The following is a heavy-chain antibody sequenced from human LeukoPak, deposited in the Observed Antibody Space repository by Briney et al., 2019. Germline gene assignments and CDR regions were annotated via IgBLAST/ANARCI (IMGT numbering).Heavy chain of an antibody. Sequence: GGSLRLSCAASGFTVSSNYMSWVRQAPGKGLGWVSVIYSDDSTYYADSVKGRFTISRHNSKNTLYLQMNSLRAEDTAVYYCARGGYSGYDRDAFDIWGQGTMVTVSS. J-gene: IGHJ3*02. D-gene: IGHD5-12*01. CDR2: IYSDDST. CDR3: ARGGYSGYDRDAFDI. V-gene: IGHV3-53*04. CDR1: GFTVSSNY.